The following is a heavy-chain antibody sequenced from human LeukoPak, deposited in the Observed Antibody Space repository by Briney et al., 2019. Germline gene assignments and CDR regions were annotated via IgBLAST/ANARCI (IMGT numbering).Heavy chain of an antibody. D-gene: IGHD2-2*01. J-gene: IGHJ5*02. CDR2: IRGDGSFG. Sequence: ASVKVSCKASGYTFTNFGIRWMRRAPGQGLEWMGWIRGDGSFGDYAEKFQGRVTMTTDTSTNTVSMELRSLRPDDTAIYYCARRLKLGSSASWRWFDPWGQGTLVTVYS. CDR1: GYTFTNFG. CDR3: ARRLKLGSSASWRWFDP. V-gene: IGHV1-18*01.